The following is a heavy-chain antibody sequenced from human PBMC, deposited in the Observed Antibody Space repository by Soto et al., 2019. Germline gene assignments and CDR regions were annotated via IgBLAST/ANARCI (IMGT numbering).Heavy chain of an antibody. J-gene: IGHJ3*02. CDR1: GLTFNNYL. Sequence: PGGSLILSWAAYGLTFNNYLMSWVRQAPGKGLEWVANIKGDGSGKSYGDSVKGRFTISRDNAKNSLYLHMNSLRDEDTAVYFCARELVLGLKSAFDMWGQGTLVTVSS. D-gene: IGHD2-15*01. V-gene: IGHV3-7*04. CDR2: IKGDGSGK. CDR3: ARELVLGLKSAFDM.